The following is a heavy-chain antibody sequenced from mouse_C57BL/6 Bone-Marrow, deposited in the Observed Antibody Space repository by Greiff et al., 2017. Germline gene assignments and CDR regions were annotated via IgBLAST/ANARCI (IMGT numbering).Heavy chain of an antibody. Sequence: QVQLKQSGAELVRPGTSVKMSCKASGYTFTNYWIGWAKQRPGHGLEWIGDIYPGGGYTNYNEKFKGKATLTADKSSSTAYMQFSSLTSEDSAIYYCARERGYFYYFDYWGQGTTLTVSS. CDR2: IYPGGGYT. CDR3: ARERGYFYYFDY. J-gene: IGHJ2*01. CDR1: GYTFTNYW. V-gene: IGHV1-63*01.